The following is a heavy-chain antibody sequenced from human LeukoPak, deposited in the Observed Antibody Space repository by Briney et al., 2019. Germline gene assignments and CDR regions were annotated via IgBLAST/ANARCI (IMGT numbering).Heavy chain of an antibody. D-gene: IGHD6-13*01. Sequence: ASVKVSCKASGGTFSSYAISWVRQAPGQGLEWMGGIIPIFGTTNYAQKFQDRVTITADKSTSTDYMELSSLRSEDTDVYYCARVVGLTGYGSSWYSGYYYYMDVWGKGTTVTVSS. CDR1: GGTFSSYA. CDR2: IIPIFGTT. V-gene: IGHV1-69*06. CDR3: ARVVGLTGYGSSWYSGYYYYMDV. J-gene: IGHJ6*03.